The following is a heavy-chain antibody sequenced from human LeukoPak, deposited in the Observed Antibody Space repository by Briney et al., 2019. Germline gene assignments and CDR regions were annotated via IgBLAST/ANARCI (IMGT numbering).Heavy chain of an antibody. Sequence: SVKVSCKASGGTFSSYAISWVRQAPGQGLEWMGRIIPILGIANYAQKFQGRVTITADKSTSKAYMELSSLRSKDTAVYYCARGDLLDVDTYRGSGMDVWGQGTTVTVSS. CDR2: IIPILGIA. CDR1: GGTFSSYA. CDR3: ARGDLLDVDTYRGSGMDV. D-gene: IGHD5-18*01. J-gene: IGHJ6*02. V-gene: IGHV1-69*04.